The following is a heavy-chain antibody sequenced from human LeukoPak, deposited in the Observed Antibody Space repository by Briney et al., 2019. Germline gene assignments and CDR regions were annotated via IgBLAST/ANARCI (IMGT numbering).Heavy chain of an antibody. V-gene: IGHV4-34*01. CDR2: INHSGST. CDR3: ARGMVTAGAFDI. Sequence: SETLSLTCAVYGGSFSGYYWSWIRQPPGKGLEWIGEINHSGSTNYNPSLKSRVTISVDTSKNQFSLKLSSVTAADTAVYYCARGMVTAGAFDIWGQGTMVTVSS. D-gene: IGHD5-18*01. CDR1: GGSFSGYY. J-gene: IGHJ3*02.